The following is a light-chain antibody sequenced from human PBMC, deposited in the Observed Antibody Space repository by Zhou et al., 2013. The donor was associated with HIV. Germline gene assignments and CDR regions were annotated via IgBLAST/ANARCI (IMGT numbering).Light chain of an antibody. Sequence: DFVMTQSPLSLPVTLGQPASISCRSSQSLVHSDGNTYLNWFQQRPGQSPRRLIYEVSNRDSGVPDRFSGSGSGTDFTLKISRVEAEDVGVYYCMQGTHWPWTFGQGTKVEIK. V-gene: IGKV2-30*02. CDR1: QSLVHSDGNTY. CDR2: EVS. J-gene: IGKJ1*01. CDR3: MQGTHWPWT.